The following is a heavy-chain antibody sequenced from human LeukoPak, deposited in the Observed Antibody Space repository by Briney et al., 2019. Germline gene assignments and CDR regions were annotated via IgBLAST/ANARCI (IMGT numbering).Heavy chain of an antibody. V-gene: IGHV4-31*03. Sequence: SETLSLTCTVSGGSISSGGYYWNWIRQHPGKGLEWIGEVNDDRSTNYNPSLKSRVTISIDTSKNQFSLSLSSVTAADTAVYYCAGGHRNWLLSWFDPWGRGTLVTVSS. CDR2: VNDDRST. CDR1: GGSISSGGYY. CDR3: AGGHRNWLLSWFDP. J-gene: IGHJ5*02. D-gene: IGHD3-9*01.